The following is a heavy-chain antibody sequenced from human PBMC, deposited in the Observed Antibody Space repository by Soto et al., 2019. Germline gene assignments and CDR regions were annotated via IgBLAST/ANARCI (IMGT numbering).Heavy chain of an antibody. Sequence: PGGSLRLSCAASGFTFSSYGMHWVRQAPGKGLEWVAVISYDGSNKYYADSVKGRFTISRDNSKNTLYLQLNSLTAEDTAVYYCAKDKVVVITTHYWGQGTLVTVSS. J-gene: IGHJ4*02. CDR1: GFTFSSYG. CDR3: AKDKVVVITTHY. CDR2: ISYDGSNK. V-gene: IGHV3-30*18. D-gene: IGHD3-22*01.